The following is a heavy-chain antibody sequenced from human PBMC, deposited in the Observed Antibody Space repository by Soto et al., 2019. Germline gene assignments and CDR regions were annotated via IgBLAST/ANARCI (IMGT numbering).Heavy chain of an antibody. D-gene: IGHD6-19*01. CDR1: GFTFSSYA. CDR3: GKDGFGGWYADVCRMDV. J-gene: IGHJ6*02. CDR2: ISYDGRTK. V-gene: IGHV3-30*18. Sequence: QVQLVESGGGVVQPGRSLRLSCAASGFTFSSYAMHWVRQAPGKGLEWVAFISYDGRTKYYADSVKGRFTISRDNSKNLVHLIVNRRREDAAALFYCGKDGFGGWYADVCRMDVWGQGTTVTVSS.